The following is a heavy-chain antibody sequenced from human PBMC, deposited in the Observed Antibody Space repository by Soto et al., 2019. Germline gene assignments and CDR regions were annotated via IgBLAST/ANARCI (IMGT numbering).Heavy chain of an antibody. CDR3: ARESVHYYDSSGYPNY. J-gene: IGHJ4*02. V-gene: IGHV1-46*01. D-gene: IGHD3-22*01. CDR1: GFTFTSYY. Sequence: ASVKVSCKASGFTFTSYYMHWVRHAPGQGLEWMGIINPSGGSTSYAQKFQGRVTMTRDTSTSTVYMELSSLRSEDTAVYYCARESVHYYDSSGYPNYWGQGTLVTVS. CDR2: INPSGGST.